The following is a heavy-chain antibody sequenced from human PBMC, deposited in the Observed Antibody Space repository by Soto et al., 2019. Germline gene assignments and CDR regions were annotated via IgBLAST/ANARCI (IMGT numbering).Heavy chain of an antibody. V-gene: IGHV1-69*13. J-gene: IGHJ3*02. CDR3: ARDRDYYDSSGYYSTDAFDI. CDR1: GGTFSSYA. CDR2: IIPIFGTA. Sequence: VASVKVSCKASGGTFSSYAISWVRQAPGQGLEWMGGIIPIFGTANYAQKFQGRVTITADESTSTAYMELSSLRSEDTAVYYCARDRDYYDSSGYYSTDAFDIWGQGTMVTVSS. D-gene: IGHD3-22*01.